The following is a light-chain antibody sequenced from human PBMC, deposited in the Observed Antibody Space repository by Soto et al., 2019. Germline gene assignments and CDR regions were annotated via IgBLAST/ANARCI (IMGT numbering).Light chain of an antibody. J-gene: IGKJ4*01. V-gene: IGKV1-9*01. Sequence: DIQLTQSPSFLSASVGDRVTITCRASQGIGRFLAWFQQKPRNAPELLIYAASTLQSGVPSRFSGSGSGTEFTLPVSSLQPEDFATYYCQQLQDYPLTFGGGTKVETK. CDR2: AAS. CDR3: QQLQDYPLT. CDR1: QGIGRF.